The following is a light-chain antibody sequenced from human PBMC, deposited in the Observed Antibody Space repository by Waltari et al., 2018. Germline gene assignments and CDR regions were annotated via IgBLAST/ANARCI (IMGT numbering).Light chain of an antibody. CDR3: AAWDDSLNGWV. CDR2: SNN. CDR1: SSNIGSNT. V-gene: IGLV1-44*01. J-gene: IGLJ3*02. Sequence: QSVLTQPPSASGTPGQRVTISCSGSSSNIGSNTVNWYQQLPGTAHKLLIYSNNQRPSGVPDRVAGSNSGTSDYLAIRGLQSEDEAAYYCAAWDDSLNGWVFGGGTKLTVL.